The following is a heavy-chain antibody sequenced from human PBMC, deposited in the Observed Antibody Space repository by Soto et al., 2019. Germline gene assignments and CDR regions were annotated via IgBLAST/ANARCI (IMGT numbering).Heavy chain of an antibody. CDR3: VCSLGPTTGFDY. CDR2: MRYSGET. CDR1: GGSITSSSYY. V-gene: IGHV4-39*01. J-gene: IGHJ4*02. D-gene: IGHD1-26*01. Sequence: SETLYLTCTVSGGSITSSSYYWGWVRQPPGKGFEWIGNMRYSGETHSDPSLQSRVTISVDTPKSQFSLSLTSVTAADTAIYFCVCSLGPTTGFDYWGQGTLVTVSS.